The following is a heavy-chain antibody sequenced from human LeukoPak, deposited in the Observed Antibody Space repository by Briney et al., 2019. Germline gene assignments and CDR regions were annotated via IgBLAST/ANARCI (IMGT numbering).Heavy chain of an antibody. CDR1: GGTFSSYT. Sequence: SVKVSCKASGGTFSSYTISWVRQAPGQGLEWMGRIIPILGIANYAQKFQGRVTITADKSTSTAYMELSSLRSEDTAVYYCARTTTVAREYIQHWGQGTLVTVSS. CDR2: IIPILGIA. D-gene: IGHD4-11*01. J-gene: IGHJ1*01. V-gene: IGHV1-69*02. CDR3: ARTTTVAREYIQH.